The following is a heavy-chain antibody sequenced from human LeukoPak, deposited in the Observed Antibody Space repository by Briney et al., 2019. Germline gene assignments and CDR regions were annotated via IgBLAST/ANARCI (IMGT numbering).Heavy chain of an antibody. Sequence: GGSLRLSCAASGFTFSSHGMSWVRQAPGKGLEWVSNINGSGNRIHHADSVKGRFTISRDNSKNTLYLQMNSLRAEDTAVYYCARHYYDTSGHYSGFDYWGQGTLVTVSS. D-gene: IGHD3-22*01. CDR2: INGSGNRI. J-gene: IGHJ4*02. CDR1: GFTFSSHG. CDR3: ARHYYDTSGHYSGFDY. V-gene: IGHV3-23*01.